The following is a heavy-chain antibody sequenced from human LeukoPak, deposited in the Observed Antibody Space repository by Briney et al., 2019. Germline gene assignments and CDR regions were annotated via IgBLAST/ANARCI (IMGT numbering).Heavy chain of an antibody. Sequence: SETLSPTCTVSGGSISSGGYYWSWIRQHPGKGLEWIGYIYYSGSTYYNPSLKSRVTISVDTSKNQFSLKLSSVTAADTAVYYCARDTEYYYDSSGSETYFDYWGQGTLVTVSS. CDR2: IYYSGST. CDR1: GGSISSGGYY. D-gene: IGHD3-22*01. V-gene: IGHV4-31*03. J-gene: IGHJ4*02. CDR3: ARDTEYYYDSSGSETYFDY.